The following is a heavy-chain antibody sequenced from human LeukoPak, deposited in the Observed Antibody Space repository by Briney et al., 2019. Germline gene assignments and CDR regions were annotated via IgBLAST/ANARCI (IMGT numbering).Heavy chain of an antibody. CDR1: GFAFSSHG. D-gene: IGHD6-13*01. CDR2: ISSSGHAI. Sequence: QPGGSLRLSCAASGFAFSSHGMIWVRQAPGKGLEWASYISSSGHAIYYADSVKGRFTISRDKAENSVSLQMNSLRREDTAVYYCARDSGWWRFDFWGQGTLVTVSS. V-gene: IGHV3-48*01. J-gene: IGHJ4*02. CDR3: ARDSGWWRFDF.